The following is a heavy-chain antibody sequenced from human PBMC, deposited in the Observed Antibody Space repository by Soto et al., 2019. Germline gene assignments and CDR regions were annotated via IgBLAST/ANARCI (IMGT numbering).Heavy chain of an antibody. Sequence: QITLKESGPTLVKPTQTLTLTCTCSGFSISTSEVGVGLIRHRPGEALEWPALSYWDDDKRSSPSLKSRVTLTDDTSNTYVVHTMTNMDPVDTATYYFAHKSALRSGEVNRGHWFDPWGKGTLVTVSA. CDR1: GFSISTSEVG. CDR2: SYWDDDK. J-gene: IGHJ5*02. V-gene: IGHV2-5*02. D-gene: IGHD7-27*01. CDR3: AHKSALRSGEVNRGHWFDP.